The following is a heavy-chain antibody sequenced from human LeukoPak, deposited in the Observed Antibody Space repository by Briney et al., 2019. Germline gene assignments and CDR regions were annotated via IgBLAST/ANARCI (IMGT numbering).Heavy chain of an antibody. CDR1: GYTFSGYY. CDR2: INPNSGGT. V-gene: IGHV1-2*02. J-gene: IGHJ4*02. CDR3: ARDRPPRYSSSWYGPPPRDRATFFDY. Sequence: ASVRVSCKAFGYTFSGYYMHWVRQAPGQGLEWMGWINPNSGGTNYAQKFQGRVTMTRDTSISTAYMELSRLRSDDTAVYYCARDRPPRYSSSWYGPPPRDRATFFDYWGQGTLVTVSS. D-gene: IGHD6-13*01.